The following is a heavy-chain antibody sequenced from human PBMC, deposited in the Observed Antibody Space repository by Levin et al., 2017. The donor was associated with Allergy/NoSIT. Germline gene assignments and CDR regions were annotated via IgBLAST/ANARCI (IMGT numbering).Heavy chain of an antibody. D-gene: IGHD3-9*01. J-gene: IGHJ2*01. CDR3: ARDLMHYDILTGYYSAPWYFDL. Sequence: GGSLRLSCAASGFTFSDYYMSWIRQAPGKGLEWVSYISSSSSYTNYADSVKGRFTISRDNAKNSLYLQMNSLRAEDTAVYYCARDLMHYDILTGYYSAPWYFDLWGRGTLVTVSS. V-gene: IGHV3-11*05. CDR1: GFTFSDYY. CDR2: ISSSSSYT.